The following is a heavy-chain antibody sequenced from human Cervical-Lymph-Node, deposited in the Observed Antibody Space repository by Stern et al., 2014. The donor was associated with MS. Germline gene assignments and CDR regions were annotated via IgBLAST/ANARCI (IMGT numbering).Heavy chain of an antibody. D-gene: IGHD3-3*01. CDR1: GYTLTELP. J-gene: IGHJ4*02. CDR3: ATRKEDSDFWSGFPH. Sequence: QVQLVQSGAEVKKPGASVRVSCKASGYTLTELPLRWVRQAPGKGLEWLGGFDPEENKIIYAQRFEGRVTMTEDTSTDTAYMEMTSLTSDDAAVYYCATRKEDSDFWSGFPHWGQGTLVTVSS. CDR2: FDPEENKI. V-gene: IGHV1-24*01.